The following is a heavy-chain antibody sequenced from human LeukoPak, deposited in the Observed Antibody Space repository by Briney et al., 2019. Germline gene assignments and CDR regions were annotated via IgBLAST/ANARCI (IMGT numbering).Heavy chain of an antibody. J-gene: IGHJ4*02. CDR3: ARSYCSGGSCYVMACDY. CDR2: INPNSGGT. V-gene: IGHV1-2*02. CDR1: GYTFTGYY. Sequence: ASVKVSCKASGYTFTGYYMHWVRQAPGQGLEWMGWINPNSGGTNYAQKFQGRVTMTRDTSISTAYMELSRLRSDDTAVYYCARSYCSGGSCYVMACDYWGQGTLVTVSS. D-gene: IGHD2-15*01.